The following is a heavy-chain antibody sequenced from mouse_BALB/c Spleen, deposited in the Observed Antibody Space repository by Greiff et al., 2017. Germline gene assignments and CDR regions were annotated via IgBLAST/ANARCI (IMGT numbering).Heavy chain of an antibody. CDR1: GFTFSSYA. V-gene: IGHV5-9-4*01. D-gene: IGHD4-1*01. J-gene: IGHJ4*01. CDR3: ARDGTGTEGYAMDY. CDR2: ISSGGSYT. Sequence: EVKLVESGGGLVKPGGSLKLSCAASGFTFSSYAMSWVRQSPEKRLEWVAEISSGGSYTYYPDTVTGRFTISRDNAKNTLYLEMSSLRSEDTAMYYCARDGTGTEGYAMDYWGQGTSVTVSS.